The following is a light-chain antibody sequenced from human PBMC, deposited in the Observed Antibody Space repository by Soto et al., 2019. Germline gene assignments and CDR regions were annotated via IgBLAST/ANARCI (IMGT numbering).Light chain of an antibody. Sequence: QSALTQPASVSGSPGQSITISCTGTSSDVGGYNYVSWYQQYPGKAPKLMIYEVNYRPSGVSNRFSGSKSGNTASLTISGLQAEDEADYYCSAYTSSDTGVFGTGTKLTVL. CDR1: SSDVGGYNY. V-gene: IGLV2-14*01. CDR3: SAYTSSDTGV. J-gene: IGLJ1*01. CDR2: EVN.